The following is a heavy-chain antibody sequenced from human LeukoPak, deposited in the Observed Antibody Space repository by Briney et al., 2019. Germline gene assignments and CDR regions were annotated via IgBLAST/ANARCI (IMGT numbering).Heavy chain of an antibody. CDR2: INPSGGST. Sequence: ASVKVSCKASGYTFTSYYMHWVRQAPGQGLEWMGIINPSGGSTSYAQKFQGRVTMTRDVSTSTVYMELSSLRSEDTAVYYCAREPIAAAGFDYWGQGTLVTVSS. D-gene: IGHD6-13*01. V-gene: IGHV1-46*01. J-gene: IGHJ4*02. CDR3: AREPIAAAGFDY. CDR1: GYTFTSYY.